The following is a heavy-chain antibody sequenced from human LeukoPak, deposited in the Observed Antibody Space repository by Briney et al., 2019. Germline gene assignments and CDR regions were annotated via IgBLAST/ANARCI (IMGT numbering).Heavy chain of an antibody. Sequence: GESLQISCKGSGYSFSSYWIAWVRQMPGKGLEWMSFIYPGDSDTRYSPSFQSQVTISADKSINTAYLQWSSLKASDTAMYYCARQADYNILTGYHKGHLDYWGQGTLVTVSS. CDR2: IYPGDSDT. V-gene: IGHV5-51*01. CDR3: ARQADYNILTGYHKGHLDY. D-gene: IGHD3-9*01. J-gene: IGHJ4*02. CDR1: GYSFSSYW.